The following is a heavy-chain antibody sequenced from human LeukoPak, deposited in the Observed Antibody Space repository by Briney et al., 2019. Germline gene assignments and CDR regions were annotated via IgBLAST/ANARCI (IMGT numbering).Heavy chain of an antibody. J-gene: IGHJ5*02. D-gene: IGHD3-10*01. V-gene: IGHV1-2*02. Sequence: ASVKVSCKAPGYTFTGYYMHWVRQAPGQGLEWMGWINPNSGGTNYAQKFQGRVTMTRDTSISTAYMELSRLRSDDTAVYYCAREGIGSGSYYYWFDPWGQGTLVTVSS. CDR3: AREGIGSGSYYYWFDP. CDR2: INPNSGGT. CDR1: GYTFTGYY.